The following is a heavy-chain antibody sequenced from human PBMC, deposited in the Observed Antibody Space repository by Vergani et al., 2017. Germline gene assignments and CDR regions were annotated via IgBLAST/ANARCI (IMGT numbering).Heavy chain of an antibody. Sequence: EVQLVESGGGLVKPGGSLRLSCAASGFTFSYAWMSWVRQAPGKGLEWVGRIKSKTDGGTTDYAAPVKGRFTISRDDSKDSAFLLVNNLKTEDTAVYFCYTDYHDYWGQGTLVTVSS. CDR3: YTDYHDY. CDR2: IKSKTDGGTT. CDR1: GFTFSYAW. V-gene: IGHV3-15*01. D-gene: IGHD2-2*02. J-gene: IGHJ4*02.